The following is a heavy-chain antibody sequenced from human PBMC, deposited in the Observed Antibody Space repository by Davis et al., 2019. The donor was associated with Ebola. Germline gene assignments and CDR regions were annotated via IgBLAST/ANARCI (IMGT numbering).Heavy chain of an antibody. J-gene: IGHJ4*02. V-gene: IGHV7-4-1*02. Sequence: AASVQVSCKASGYPFTDFAINWLRQAPGQRFEWLGWITTNTASPTYARGFSERFVFSLDTSVDTAFLQINNLRAEDTAIYYCARGMGELALNWGQGTLVTVSS. CDR2: ITTNTASP. D-gene: IGHD3-16*01. CDR3: ARGMGELALN. CDR1: GYPFTDFA.